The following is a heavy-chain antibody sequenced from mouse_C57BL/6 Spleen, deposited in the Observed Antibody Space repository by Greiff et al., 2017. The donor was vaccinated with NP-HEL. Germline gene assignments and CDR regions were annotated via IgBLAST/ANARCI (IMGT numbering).Heavy chain of an antibody. D-gene: IGHD6-1*01. Sequence: QVQLQQSGAELVKPGASVKLSCKASGYTFTSYWMQWVKQRPGQGLEWIGEIDPSDSYTNYNQKFKGKATLTVDTSSSTAYMQLSSLTSEDSAVYYCARDLPPDYWGQGTTLTVSS. CDR1: GYTFTSYW. V-gene: IGHV1-50*01. J-gene: IGHJ2*01. CDR2: IDPSDSYT. CDR3: ARDLPPDY.